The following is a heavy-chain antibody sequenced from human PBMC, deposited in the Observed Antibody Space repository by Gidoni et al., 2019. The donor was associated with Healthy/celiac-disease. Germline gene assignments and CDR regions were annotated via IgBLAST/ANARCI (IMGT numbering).Heavy chain of an antibody. V-gene: IGHV3-23*01. D-gene: IGHD4-17*01. CDR1: GFTFSSYA. J-gene: IGHJ6*02. CDR2: ISGSGGST. Sequence: EVQLLEPGGGLVQPGGSLRLPCAASGFTFSSYAMSWVRQAPGKGLEWVSAISGSGGSTYYADSVKGRFTISRDNSKNTLYLQMNSLRAEDTAVYYCAKTYYGDPTDYYYYGMDVWGQGTTVTVSS. CDR3: AKTYYGDPTDYYYYGMDV.